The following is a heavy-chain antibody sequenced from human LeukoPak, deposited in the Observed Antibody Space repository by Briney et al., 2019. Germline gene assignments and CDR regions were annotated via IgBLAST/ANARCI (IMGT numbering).Heavy chain of an antibody. V-gene: IGHV4-34*01. J-gene: IGHJ3*02. CDR1: GFTFGSYG. CDR3: ARGADNSSGWYGGDDAFDI. D-gene: IGHD6-19*01. CDR2: INHSGST. Sequence: GSLRLSCAASGFTFGSYGMTWVRQAPGKGLEWIGEINHSGSTNYNPSLKSRVTISVDTSKNQFSLKLSSVTAADTAVYYCARGADNSSGWYGGDDAFDIWGQGTMVTVSS.